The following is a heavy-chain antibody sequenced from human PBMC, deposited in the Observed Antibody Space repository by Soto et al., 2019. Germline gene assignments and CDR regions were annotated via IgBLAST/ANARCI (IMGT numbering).Heavy chain of an antibody. CDR2: INDRGAS. V-gene: IGHV4-34*01. CDR3: ARESHDILTGPPWVWYFDL. J-gene: IGHJ2*01. D-gene: IGHD3-9*01. CDR1: GGSFSGYY. Sequence: QVQLQQWGAGPLRPLETLSLTCGVSGGSFSGYYWAWVRRSPGKGRVWIGVINDRGASNYNPSLKSGVSISVDTSKNHYSLKLRSVTAADTAVYYCARESHDILTGPPWVWYFDLWGRGTLVTVSS.